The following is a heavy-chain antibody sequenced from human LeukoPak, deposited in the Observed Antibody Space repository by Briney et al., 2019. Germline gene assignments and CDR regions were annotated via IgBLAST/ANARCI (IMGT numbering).Heavy chain of an antibody. Sequence: GASVKVSCKASGYTFTSYGISWVRQAPGQGLEWMGWINAGNGNTKYSQKFQGRVTITRDTSASTAYMELSSLRSEDTAVYYCARGPVGGSWFDPWGQGTLVTVSS. CDR1: GYTFTSYG. CDR2: INAGNGNT. V-gene: IGHV1-3*01. CDR3: ARGPVGGSWFDP. J-gene: IGHJ5*02. D-gene: IGHD1-26*01.